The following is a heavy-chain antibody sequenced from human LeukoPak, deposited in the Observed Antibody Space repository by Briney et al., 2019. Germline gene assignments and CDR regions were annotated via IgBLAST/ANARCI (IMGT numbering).Heavy chain of an antibody. J-gene: IGHJ4*02. V-gene: IGHV4-34*01. CDR1: GGSFSGYY. CDR3: ARASIAAAAADY. D-gene: IGHD6-13*01. Sequence: SETLSLTCAVYGGSFSGYYWSWIRQPPGKGLEWIGEINHSGSTNYNPSLKSRVTISVDTSKNQFSLKLSSVTAADTAVYYRARASIAAAAADYWGQGTLVTVSS. CDR2: INHSGST.